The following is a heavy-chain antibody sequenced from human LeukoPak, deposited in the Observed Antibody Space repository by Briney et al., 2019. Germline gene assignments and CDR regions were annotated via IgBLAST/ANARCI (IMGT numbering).Heavy chain of an antibody. CDR2: ISSSSSYI. CDR1: GFTFSSYS. Sequence: PGGSLRLSCAASGFTFSSYSMNWVRQAPGEGLEWVSSISSSSSYIYYADSVKGRFTISRDNAKNSLYLQMNSLRAEDTAVYYCARVRRASNWFDPWGQGTLVTVSS. CDR3: ARVRRASNWFDP. J-gene: IGHJ5*02. V-gene: IGHV3-21*01.